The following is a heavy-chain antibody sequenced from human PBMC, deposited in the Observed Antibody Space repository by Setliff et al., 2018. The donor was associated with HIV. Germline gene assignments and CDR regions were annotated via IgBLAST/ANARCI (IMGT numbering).Heavy chain of an antibody. CDR2: IIPLFGRA. CDR3: ARETAPAHYYGSGSYRLHAFDV. Sequence: SVKVSCKASGGILSTYATIWVRQAPGQGLEWLGGIIPLFGRASYAQKFQGRVTITADESTNTAYMELSSLRSGDAAVYYCARETAPAHYYGSGSYRLHAFDVWGQGTMVTVSS. V-gene: IGHV1-69*13. D-gene: IGHD3-10*01. J-gene: IGHJ3*01. CDR1: GGILSTYA.